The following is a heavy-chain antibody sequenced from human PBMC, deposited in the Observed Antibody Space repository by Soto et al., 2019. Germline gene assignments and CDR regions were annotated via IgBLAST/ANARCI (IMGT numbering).Heavy chain of an antibody. V-gene: IGHV1-8*01. J-gene: IGHJ4*02. CDR2: MNPNSGNT. D-gene: IGHD3-22*01. CDR1: GYTFTSYD. CDR3: ATSLNTMISFFHY. Sequence: GASVKVSCKASGYTFTSYDINWVRQATGQGLEWMGWMNPNSGNTGYAQKFQGRVTMTRNTSISTAYMELSSLRSEDTAVYYCATSLNTMISFFHYWGQGTLVSVSS.